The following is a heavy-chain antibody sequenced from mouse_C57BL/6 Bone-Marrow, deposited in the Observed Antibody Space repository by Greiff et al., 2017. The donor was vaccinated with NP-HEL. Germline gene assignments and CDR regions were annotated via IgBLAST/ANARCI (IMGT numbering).Heavy chain of an antibody. CDR2: IYPGNSDT. D-gene: IGHD2-2*01. Sequence: VQLQQSGTVLARPGASVKMSCKTSGYTFTSYWMHWVKQRPGQGLEWIGAIYPGNSDTSYNQKFKGKAKLTAVTSASTAYMELSSLTNEDSAVYYWTNSMVTTRDWFAYWGQGTLVTVSA. J-gene: IGHJ3*01. CDR3: TNSMVTTRDWFAY. CDR1: GYTFTSYW. V-gene: IGHV1-5*01.